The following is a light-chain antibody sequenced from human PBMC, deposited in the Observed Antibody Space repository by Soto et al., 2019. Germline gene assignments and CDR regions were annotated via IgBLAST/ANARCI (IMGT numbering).Light chain of an antibody. V-gene: IGKV3-15*01. Sequence: EVVMTQSPATLSVSPGERATLSCRASQSVSSNLAWYQQKPGQAPRLLIYGASTRATGIPARFSGGGSGTEFTLTISSLQSEDSAVYYCQQYNNWPPLTFGGGTKVEIK. CDR1: QSVSSN. CDR3: QQYNNWPPLT. CDR2: GAS. J-gene: IGKJ4*01.